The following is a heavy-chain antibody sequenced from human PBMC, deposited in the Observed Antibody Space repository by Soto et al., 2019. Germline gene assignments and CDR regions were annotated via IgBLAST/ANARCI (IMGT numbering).Heavy chain of an antibody. D-gene: IGHD6-13*01. CDR2: ISGSGGTA. V-gene: IGHV3-23*01. J-gene: IGHJ6*03. Sequence: EVQLLESGGGLEQPGGSLRLSCAASGFTFSSYAMSWVRQARGKGLEWVSGISGSGGTAYYAHSVKGRSTISSDNTKRTLYLQMSSLRSEAANVYYRAKRGERAAAVWYYYMDVWGKGTTVTVSS. CDR3: AKRGERAAAVWYYYMDV. CDR1: GFTFSSYA.